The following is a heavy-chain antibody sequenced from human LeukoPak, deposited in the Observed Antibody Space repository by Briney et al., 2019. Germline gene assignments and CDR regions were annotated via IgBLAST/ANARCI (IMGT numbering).Heavy chain of an antibody. V-gene: IGHV3-48*04. CDR1: GFTFSSYG. D-gene: IGHD3-10*01. Sequence: GGSLRLSCAASGFTFSSYGMSWVRQAPGKGLEWVSYISSSGSTIHYADSVKGRFTISRDNTKNSLYLHMNSLRAEDTAVYYCARDRQRFGELFDYYYYMDVWGKGTTVT. CDR2: ISSSGSTI. CDR3: ARDRQRFGELFDYYYYMDV. J-gene: IGHJ6*03.